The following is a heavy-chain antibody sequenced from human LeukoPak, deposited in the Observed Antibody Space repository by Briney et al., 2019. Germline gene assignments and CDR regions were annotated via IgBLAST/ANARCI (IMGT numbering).Heavy chain of an antibody. CDR2: ISAYNGNT. CDR3: ARGRTETGYSSSWSDFDY. Sequence: ASVKVSCKASGYTFTSYGISWVRQAPGQGLEWMGWISAYNGNTNYAQKLQGRVTMTTDTSTSTAYMELRSLRSDDTAVYYCARGRTETGYSSSWSDFDYWGQGTLVTVSS. V-gene: IGHV1-18*01. D-gene: IGHD6-13*01. J-gene: IGHJ4*02. CDR1: GYTFTSYG.